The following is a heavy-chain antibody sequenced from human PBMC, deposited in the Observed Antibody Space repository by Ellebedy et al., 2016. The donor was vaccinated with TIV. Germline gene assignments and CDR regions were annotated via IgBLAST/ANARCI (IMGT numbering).Heavy chain of an antibody. CDR3: AKDASYGSGSYYNLDH. J-gene: IGHJ4*02. D-gene: IGHD3-10*01. V-gene: IGHV3-30*18. Sequence: GESLKISXAASGFSFDNCGMHWVRQAPGQGLEWVAVISFDGSKTLYADSVKGRFTISRDNFRNTLYMEMARLRDDDTAQYYCAKDASYGSGSYYNLDHWGQGTLVTVSS. CDR2: ISFDGSKT. CDR1: GFSFDNCG.